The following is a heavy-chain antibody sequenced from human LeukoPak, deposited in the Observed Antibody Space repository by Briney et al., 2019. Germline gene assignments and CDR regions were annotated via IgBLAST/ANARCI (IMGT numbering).Heavy chain of an antibody. CDR3: ARPQPTSTRGVLNAFDI. CDR1: GGTFSSYA. J-gene: IGHJ3*02. D-gene: IGHD3-10*01. V-gene: IGHV1-69*05. Sequence: SVKVSCKASGGTFSSYAISWVRQAPGQGLEWMGGIIPIFGTANYAQKFQDRVTITTDESTSTAYMELSSLRSEDTAVYYCARPQPTSTRGVLNAFDILGQGTMVTVSS. CDR2: IIPIFGTA.